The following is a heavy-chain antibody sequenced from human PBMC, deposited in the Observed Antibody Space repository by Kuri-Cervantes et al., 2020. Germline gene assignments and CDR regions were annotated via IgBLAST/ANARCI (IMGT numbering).Heavy chain of an antibody. J-gene: IGHJ4*02. CDR2: MSKRESP. V-gene: IGHV4-61*01. Sequence: SETLSLTCSVSGASVSTGSYYWSWIRQSPGKGLEWIAYMSKRESPKYNPSLESRVTISLDTAQNQFSLKLTSVTAADTAEYYCGGGFWRGGARYWGRGILVTVSS. CDR1: GASVSTGSYY. CDR3: GGGFWRGGARY. D-gene: IGHD3-3*01.